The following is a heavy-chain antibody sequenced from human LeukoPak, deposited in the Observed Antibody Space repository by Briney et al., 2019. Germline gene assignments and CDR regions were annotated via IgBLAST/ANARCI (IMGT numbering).Heavy chain of an antibody. CDR3: ATERYCSGGSCYSANWFDP. V-gene: IGHV1-24*01. CDR2: FYPEDGER. CDR1: GYTLTELS. Sequence: ASVTVSCKVSGYTLTELSMHWVRQAPGKGVEGMGGFYPEDGERIYAQRLQGRVTMNEERSTDTAYMELSSLRSEDTAVYYCATERYCSGGSCYSANWFDPWGQGTLVTVSS. J-gene: IGHJ5*02. D-gene: IGHD2-15*01.